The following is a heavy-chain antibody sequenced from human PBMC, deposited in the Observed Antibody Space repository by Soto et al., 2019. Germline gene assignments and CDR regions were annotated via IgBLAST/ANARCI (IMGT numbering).Heavy chain of an antibody. CDR1: GGSVSNSNYY. D-gene: IGHD2-8*01. Sequence: SETLSLTCTVSGGSVSNSNYYWGWIRQPPGKGLEWIGSVYYRGRSYSKSSVKSRVTISVDTSKNQFSLNLNSVTASDTAVYFCVSQRTSVLTQAYFDYWGPGALVTVSS. V-gene: IGHV4-39*01. CDR2: VYYRGRS. J-gene: IGHJ4*02. CDR3: VSQRTSVLTQAYFDY.